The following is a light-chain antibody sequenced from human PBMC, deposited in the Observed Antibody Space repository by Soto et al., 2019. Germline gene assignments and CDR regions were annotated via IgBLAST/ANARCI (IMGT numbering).Light chain of an antibody. CDR2: AAS. CDR3: QQYYSYPLT. Sequence: DIQMTQSPSSLSASVGDRLTITCRASQGISTYLNWYQQKPGKAPKLLIYAASTLQSGVPSRFSGSGSGTDFTLTISCLQSEDFATYYCQQYYSYPLTFGGGTKVDIK. J-gene: IGKJ4*01. CDR1: QGISTY. V-gene: IGKV1-39*01.